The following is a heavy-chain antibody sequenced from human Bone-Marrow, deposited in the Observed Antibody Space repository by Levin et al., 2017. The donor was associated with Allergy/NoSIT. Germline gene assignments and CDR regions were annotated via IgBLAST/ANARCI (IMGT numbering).Heavy chain of an antibody. CDR1: GYTFSSYY. CDR3: ARFAHEAGTLNLYYYYGMDG. V-gene: IGHV1-46*01. Sequence: GASVKVSCKASGYTFSSYYIHWVRQAPGQGLEWMGMINAGGGSTSYAQRIQGRVTMTVDTSTSMVYMELRGLISDDTAVYYCARFAHEAGTLNLYYYYGMDGWGQGTTVTVSS. CDR2: INAGGGST. J-gene: IGHJ6*02.